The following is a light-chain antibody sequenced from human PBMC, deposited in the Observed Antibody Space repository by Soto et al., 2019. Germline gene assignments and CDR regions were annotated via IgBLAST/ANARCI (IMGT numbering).Light chain of an antibody. CDR1: SSDVGSYNY. J-gene: IGLJ2*01. Sequence: QSALTQPASVSGSPGQSITISCTGTSSDVGSYNYVSWYQQYPGKAPKLMIYDVRNRPPGVSYRFSGSKSGNTASLTIAGLQAEDEADYYCSSYTTSSTPVVLGGGTKRTVL. CDR2: DVR. V-gene: IGLV2-14*01. CDR3: SSYTTSSTPVV.